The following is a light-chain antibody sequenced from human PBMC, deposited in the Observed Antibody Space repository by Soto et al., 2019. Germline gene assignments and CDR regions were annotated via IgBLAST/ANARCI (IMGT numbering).Light chain of an antibody. CDR2: AAS. CDR3: QQSYSTSALT. V-gene: IGKV1-39*01. CDR1: QSISSY. Sequence: DIQMTQSPSSLSASVGDRVTITCQASQSISSYLNWYQQKPGKAPKLLIYAASSLQSGVPSRFSGSGSGTDFTLTISSLQPEDFATYYCQQSYSTSALTFGGGTKVDIK. J-gene: IGKJ4*01.